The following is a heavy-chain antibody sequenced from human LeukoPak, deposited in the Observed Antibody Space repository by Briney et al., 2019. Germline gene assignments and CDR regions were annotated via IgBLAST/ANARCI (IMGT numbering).Heavy chain of an antibody. D-gene: IGHD3-10*01. V-gene: IGHV1-2*02. CDR2: INPNSGGT. Sequence: ASVKVSCKGSGYTFTGYYKHWVRQVPGQGLEWMGWINPNSGGTKYAQKFQGRVTMTRDMSISTAYMELSRLRSDDTAVYYCARGRAGEYTWGFTLDYWGQGTLVTVSS. CDR3: ARGRAGEYTWGFTLDY. J-gene: IGHJ4*02. CDR1: GYTFTGYY.